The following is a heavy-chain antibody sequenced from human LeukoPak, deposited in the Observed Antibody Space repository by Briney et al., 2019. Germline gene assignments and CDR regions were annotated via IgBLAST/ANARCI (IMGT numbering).Heavy chain of an antibody. D-gene: IGHD6-13*01. CDR3: ARIPSSSSRTPIYYYYYMDV. CDR1: GYTFTSYG. V-gene: IGHV1-18*01. Sequence: ASVKVSCKASGYTFTSYGISWVRQAPGQGLEWMGWISAYNGNTNYVQKLQGRVTMTTDTSTSTAYMELRSLRSDDTAVYYCARIPSSSSRTPIYYYYYMDVWGKGTTVTVSS. J-gene: IGHJ6*03. CDR2: ISAYNGNT.